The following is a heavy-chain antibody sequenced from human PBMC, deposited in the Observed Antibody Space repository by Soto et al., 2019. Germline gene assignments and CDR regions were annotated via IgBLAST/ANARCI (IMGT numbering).Heavy chain of an antibody. J-gene: IGHJ2*01. CDR3: SRRDGVNSHGYFNL. CDR2: IYHTGSA. CDR1: VGSVSSNTR. D-gene: IGHD4-17*01. Sequence: ESLSRTCPVSVGSVSSNTRWSCVRQSPGEGLEWIGEIYHTGSANFNPPLKNRGNISVDKSKKQFALMRGAGTAADTAVNYCSRRDGVNSHGYFNLWGRGTLVTVSS. V-gene: IGHV4-4*02.